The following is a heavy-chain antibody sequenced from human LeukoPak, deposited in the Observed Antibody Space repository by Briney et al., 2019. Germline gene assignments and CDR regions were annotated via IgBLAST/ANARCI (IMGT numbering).Heavy chain of an antibody. V-gene: IGHV4-59*08. Sequence: SETLSLTCTVSGGSISSDYWSWIRQPPGKGLEWIGYVYYSGITNYNPSLKSRVTISVGTSKNHFSLKLTSVTAADTAVYYCARLLGWSGPINWFDPWGRGTLVTVSS. CDR2: VYYSGIT. D-gene: IGHD3-3*01. CDR3: ARLLGWSGPINWFDP. J-gene: IGHJ5*02. CDR1: GGSISSDY.